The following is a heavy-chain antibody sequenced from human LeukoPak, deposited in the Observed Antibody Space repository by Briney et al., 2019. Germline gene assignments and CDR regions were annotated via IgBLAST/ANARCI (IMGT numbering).Heavy chain of an antibody. CDR3: ARVICSGGSCRFDY. CDR1: GGSISSGSYY. D-gene: IGHD2-15*01. J-gene: IGHJ4*02. V-gene: IGHV4-61*02. CDR2: IYTSGST. Sequence: SQTLSLTCTVSGGSISSGSYYWSWIRQPARKGLEWIGRIYTSGSTNYNPSLKSRVTISVDTSKNQFSLKLSSVTAADTAVYYCARVICSGGSCRFDYWGQGTLVTVSS.